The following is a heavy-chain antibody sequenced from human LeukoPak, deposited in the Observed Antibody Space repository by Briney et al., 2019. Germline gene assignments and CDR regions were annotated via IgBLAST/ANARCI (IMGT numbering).Heavy chain of an antibody. D-gene: IGHD6-19*01. Sequence: PGGSLRLSCAASGFTFSSYAMTWVRQAPGKGLEWVSAIGGGGGSTYYADSVKGRFTISRDNSKNTLYLQMNSLRAEDTAVYYCAKVPSGIAVAGTLLGPEDYWGQGTLVTVSS. J-gene: IGHJ4*02. V-gene: IGHV3-23*01. CDR3: AKVPSGIAVAGTLLGPEDY. CDR2: IGGGGGST. CDR1: GFTFSSYA.